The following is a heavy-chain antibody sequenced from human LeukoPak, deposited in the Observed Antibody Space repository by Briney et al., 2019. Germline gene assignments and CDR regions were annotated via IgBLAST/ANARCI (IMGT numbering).Heavy chain of an antibody. CDR3: ARHDAGIAARPFDN. Sequence: PSETLSLTCTVSGGSISTYYWSWIRRPPGKGLEWIAYIHASGPTNYNPSLKSRITISVDTSKNQFSLKLSSVTAADTAVYYCARHDAGIAARPFDNWGQGTLVTISS. CDR2: IHASGPT. D-gene: IGHD6-6*01. V-gene: IGHV4-4*09. J-gene: IGHJ4*02. CDR1: GGSISTYY.